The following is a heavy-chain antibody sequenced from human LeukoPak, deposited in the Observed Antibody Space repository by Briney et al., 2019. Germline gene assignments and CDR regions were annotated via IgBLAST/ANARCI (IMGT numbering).Heavy chain of an antibody. CDR2: INHSGST. CDR1: GGSFSGYY. D-gene: IGHD6-13*01. J-gene: IGHJ4*02. V-gene: IGHV4-34*01. CDR3: ARGDAGTIAHFDY. Sequence: SETLSLTCAVYGGSFSGYYWSWIRQPPGKGLEWIGEINHSGSTHYNPSLKSRVTISVDTSKNQFSLKLRSVTAADTAVYYCARGDAGTIAHFDYWGQGTLVTVSS.